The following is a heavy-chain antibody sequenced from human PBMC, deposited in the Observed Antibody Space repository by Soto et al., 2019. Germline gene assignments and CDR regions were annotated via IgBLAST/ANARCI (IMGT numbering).Heavy chain of an antibody. CDR2: ISYDGRTK. CDR1: GFTFTTYG. D-gene: IGHD2-15*01. V-gene: IGHV3-30*18. Sequence: QVQLVESGGGVVQPGRSLRLSCAAPGFTFTTYGMHWVRQAPGKGLEWVAVISYDGRTKYYADSVKGRFTVSRDNSNNTVYLQLNSLRADDTAVYYCAKDTCAYCSGGSCLYYYGMDVWGQGTTVTVSS. J-gene: IGHJ6*02. CDR3: AKDTCAYCSGGSCLYYYGMDV.